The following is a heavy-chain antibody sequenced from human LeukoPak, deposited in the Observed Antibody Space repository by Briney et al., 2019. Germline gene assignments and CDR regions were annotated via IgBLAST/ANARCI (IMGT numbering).Heavy chain of an antibody. CDR2: IIPIFGTA. Sequence: SVKVSCKASGGTFSSYAISWVRQAPGQGLEWMGRIIPIFGTANYAQKFQGRVTITTDESTSTAYMELSSLRSEDTAVYYCARASYDFWSGYYIGNASDIWGQGTMVTVSS. J-gene: IGHJ3*02. D-gene: IGHD3-3*01. V-gene: IGHV1-69*05. CDR1: GGTFSSYA. CDR3: ARASYDFWSGYYIGNASDI.